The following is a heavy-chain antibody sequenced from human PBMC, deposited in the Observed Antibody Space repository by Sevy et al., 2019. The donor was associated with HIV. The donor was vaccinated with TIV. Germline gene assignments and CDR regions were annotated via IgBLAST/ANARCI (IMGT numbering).Heavy chain of an antibody. J-gene: IGHJ4*02. CDR3: ARGRPLFYYDSSGYFGY. CDR1: GFTFSSYA. D-gene: IGHD3-22*01. Sequence: GGSLRLSCAASGFTFSSYAMHWVRQAPGKGLEWVAVISDDGSNKYYADSGKGRFTISRDNSKNTLYLQMNSLRAEDTAVYYCARGRPLFYYDSSGYFGYWGQGTLVTVSS. V-gene: IGHV3-30-3*01. CDR2: ISDDGSNK.